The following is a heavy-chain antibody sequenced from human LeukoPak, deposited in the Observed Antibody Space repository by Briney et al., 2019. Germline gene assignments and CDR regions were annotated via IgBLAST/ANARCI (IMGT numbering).Heavy chain of an antibody. CDR2: ISAYNGNT. Sequence: GASVKVSCKASGYTFTSYGISWVRQAPGQGLEWMGWISAYNGNTNYAQKLQGRVTMTTDTSTSTAYMELRSLRSDDTAVYYCARRHHQVVPAAMVATYYFDYWGQGTLVTVSS. CDR3: ARRHHQVVPAAMVATYYFDY. V-gene: IGHV1-18*01. CDR1: GYTFTSYG. D-gene: IGHD2-2*01. J-gene: IGHJ4*02.